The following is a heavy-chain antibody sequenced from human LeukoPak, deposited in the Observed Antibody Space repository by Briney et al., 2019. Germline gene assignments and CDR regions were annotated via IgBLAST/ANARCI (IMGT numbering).Heavy chain of an antibody. Sequence: GGSLRLSCAASGFTFSSYIMNWVRQAPGKGLEWVSFIRSSSSDIYYADSVKGRFTISRDNAKNSLYLQMDSLKAEDTAVYYCARVRSGSLDYWGQGTLVTVSS. J-gene: IGHJ4*02. CDR3: ARVRSGSLDY. CDR2: IRSSSSDI. D-gene: IGHD1-26*01. CDR1: GFTFSSYI. V-gene: IGHV3-21*01.